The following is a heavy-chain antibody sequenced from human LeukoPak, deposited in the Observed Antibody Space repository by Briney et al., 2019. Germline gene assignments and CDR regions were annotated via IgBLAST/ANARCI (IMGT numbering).Heavy chain of an antibody. CDR3: ASSPYGPNSSGYYPLGH. CDR2: TSSNSEYI. Sequence: GGSLRLSCAASGFTFSSYSMNWVRQAPVKGLEWVASTSSNSEYIHYADSVKGRFTIFRDNAKSSLHLQMNSLRAEDTVVYYCASSPYGPNSSGYYPLGHWGQGTLVTVSS. V-gene: IGHV3-21*01. D-gene: IGHD3-22*01. J-gene: IGHJ4*02. CDR1: GFTFSSYS.